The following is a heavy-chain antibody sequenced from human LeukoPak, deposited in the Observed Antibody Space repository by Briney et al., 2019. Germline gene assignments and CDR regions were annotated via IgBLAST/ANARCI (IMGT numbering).Heavy chain of an antibody. CDR1: GFTFSSYA. CDR3: AKDASPNPMPLFDY. J-gene: IGHJ4*02. D-gene: IGHD2-2*01. Sequence: GGSLRLSCAASGFTFSSYAMSWVRQAPGKGLDWVSVISGSGGSTHYADSVKGRFTISRDNSKNTLYLQMNSLRAEDTAVYYCAKDASPNPMPLFDYWGQGTLVTVSS. V-gene: IGHV3-23*01. CDR2: ISGSGGST.